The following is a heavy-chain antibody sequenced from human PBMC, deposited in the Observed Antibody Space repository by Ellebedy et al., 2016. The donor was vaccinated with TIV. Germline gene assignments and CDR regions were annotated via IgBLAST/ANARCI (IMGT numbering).Heavy chain of an antibody. CDR3: ATGARSEGGY. D-gene: IGHD2-15*01. J-gene: IGHJ4*02. V-gene: IGHV3-7*01. CDR2: IKEDGSRT. Sequence: PGGSLRLSCAASGFTFSIYWMNWVRQAPEKGLEWVANIKEDGSRTSYVDSVRGRFTISRDNAKNSLYLQMNSLRAEDTAVYYCATGARSEGGYWGQGTLVTVSS. CDR1: GFTFSIYW.